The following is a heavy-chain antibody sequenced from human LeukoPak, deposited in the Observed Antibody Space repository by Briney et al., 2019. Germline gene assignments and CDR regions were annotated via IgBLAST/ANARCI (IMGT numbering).Heavy chain of an antibody. D-gene: IGHD5-12*01. V-gene: IGHV1-69*13. CDR1: GGTFSSYA. J-gene: IGHJ4*02. CDR2: IIPIFGTA. CDR3: GRDQYSGYDYGPDY. Sequence: SVKVSCKASGGTFSSYAISWVRQAPGQGLEWMGGIIPIFGTANYAQKFQGRVTITADESTSTAYMELSSLRSEDTAVYYCGRDQYSGYDYGPDYWGQGTLSPSPQ.